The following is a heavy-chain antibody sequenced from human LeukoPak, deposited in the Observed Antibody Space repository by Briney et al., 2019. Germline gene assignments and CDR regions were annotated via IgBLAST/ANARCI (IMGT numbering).Heavy chain of an antibody. V-gene: IGHV3-30-3*01. J-gene: IGHJ6*03. CDR2: ISYDGSNK. CDR3: ASELVEAAAGIGNYYYYMDV. CDR1: GFTFSSYA. D-gene: IGHD6-13*01. Sequence: GGSLRLSCAASGFTFSSYAMHWVRQAPGKGLEWVAVISYDGSNKYYADSVKGRFTISRDNSKNTLYLQMNSLRAEDTAVYYCASELVEAAAGIGNYYYYMDVWGKGTTVTVSS.